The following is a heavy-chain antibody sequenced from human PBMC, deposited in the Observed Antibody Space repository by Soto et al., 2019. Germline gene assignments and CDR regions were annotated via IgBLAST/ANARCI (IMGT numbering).Heavy chain of an antibody. V-gene: IGHV1-18*01. CDR1: GYAFNNYG. J-gene: IGHJ4*02. CDR3: VRDLQRFSSWYDYLDS. D-gene: IGHD6-13*01. Sequence: QVQLVQSGDEVEKPGASVKVSCKASGYAFNNYGISWVRQAPGQGPEWMGWISNYNGNTNYAQKFQGRVTMTTDTSTSTAYMELRSLRSDDTAVYYCVRDLQRFSSWYDYLDSWGQGTLFTVSS. CDR2: ISNYNGNT.